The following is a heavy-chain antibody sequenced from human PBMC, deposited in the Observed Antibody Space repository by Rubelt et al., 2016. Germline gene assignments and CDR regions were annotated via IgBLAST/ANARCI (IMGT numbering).Heavy chain of an antibody. CDR2: ISRTGGTT. CDR1: GFPFSISA. CDR3: AKDRYSSSQGTPDY. Sequence: GESLRLSCAASGFPFSISAMTWVRQAPGKGLEWVSSISRTGGTTYYADSVKGRLTIPRDNSKDTLYLQMNSLRAEDTAVYYCAKDRYSSSQGTPDYWGQGTLVTVSS. V-gene: IGHV3-23*01. D-gene: IGHD6-13*01. J-gene: IGHJ4*02.